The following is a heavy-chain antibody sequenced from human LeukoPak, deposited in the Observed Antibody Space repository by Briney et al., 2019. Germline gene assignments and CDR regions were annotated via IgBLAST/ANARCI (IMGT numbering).Heavy chain of an antibody. V-gene: IGHV3-23*01. Sequence: GGSLRLSCAASGFIFSSYAMSWVRQAPGKGLEWVSAISGSGGSTYYADSVKGRFTISRDNSKNTLYLQMNSLRAEDTAVYYCAKDEYYYDSSGRLMGYFDYWGQGTLVTVSS. CDR3: AKDEYYYDSSGRLMGYFDY. CDR1: GFIFSSYA. J-gene: IGHJ4*02. CDR2: ISGSGGST. D-gene: IGHD3-22*01.